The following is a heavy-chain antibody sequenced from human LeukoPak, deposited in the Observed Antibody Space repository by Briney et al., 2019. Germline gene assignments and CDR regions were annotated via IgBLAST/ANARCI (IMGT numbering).Heavy chain of an antibody. CDR3: ARGYRAGTFNYYYGMDV. CDR1: GFTFSSYS. CDR2: ISSSSSYI. J-gene: IGHJ6*02. D-gene: IGHD6-19*01. V-gene: IGHV3-21*01. Sequence: PGGSLRLSCAASGFTFSSYSMNWVRQAPGKGLEWVYSISSSSSYIYYADSVKGRFTISRDNAKNSLYLQMNSLRAEDTAVYYCARGYRAGTFNYYYGMDVWGQGTTVTVSS.